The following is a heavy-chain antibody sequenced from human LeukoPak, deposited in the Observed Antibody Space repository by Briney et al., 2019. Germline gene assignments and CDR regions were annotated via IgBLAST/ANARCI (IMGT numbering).Heavy chain of an antibody. CDR1: GYSISSGYY. Sequence: KPSETLSLTCTVSGYSISSGYYWGWIRQPPGKGLEWIGSIYHSGSTYYNPSLKSRVTISVDTSKNQFSLKLSSVTAADTAVYYCARVLGGYSYGQFDYWGQGTLVTVSS. J-gene: IGHJ4*02. CDR3: ARVLGGYSYGQFDY. D-gene: IGHD5-18*01. CDR2: IYHSGST. V-gene: IGHV4-38-2*02.